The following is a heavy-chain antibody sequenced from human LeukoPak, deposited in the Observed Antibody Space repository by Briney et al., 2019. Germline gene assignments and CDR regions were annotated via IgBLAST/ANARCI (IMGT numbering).Heavy chain of an antibody. Sequence: ASVKVSCKASGYTFTSYGISWVRQAPGQGLEWMGWISAYNGNTNYAQKLQGRVTMTTDTSTSTAYMELRSLRSDDTAVYYCARDLRVRGVIRVFDYWGQGTLVTVSS. D-gene: IGHD3-10*01. CDR1: GYTFTSYG. CDR2: ISAYNGNT. J-gene: IGHJ4*02. CDR3: ARDLRVRGVIRVFDY. V-gene: IGHV1-18*01.